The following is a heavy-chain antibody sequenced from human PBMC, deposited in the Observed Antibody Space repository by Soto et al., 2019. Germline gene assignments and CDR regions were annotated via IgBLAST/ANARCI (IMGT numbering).Heavy chain of an antibody. CDR1: GGSISSYY. J-gene: IGHJ2*01. V-gene: IGHV4-59*08. D-gene: IGHD3-22*01. CDR2: IYYSGST. CDR3: ARLGSGYPPRLSPHWYFDL. Sequence: QVQLQESGPGLVKPSETLSLTCTVSGGSISSYYWSWIRQPPGKGLERIGYIYYSGSTNYNQSLRSRVTISVDTAKNQFSLKLSSVTAAATAVYYGARLGSGYPPRLSPHWYFDLWGRGTLVTVSS.